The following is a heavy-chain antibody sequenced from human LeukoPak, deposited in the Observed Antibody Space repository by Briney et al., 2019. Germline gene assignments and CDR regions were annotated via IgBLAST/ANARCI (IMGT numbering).Heavy chain of an antibody. D-gene: IGHD3-16*01. Sequence: PGRSLRLSCAASGFTFSSYGMHWVRQAPGEGLEWVAVMSYDGSNKYYADSVKGRFTISRDNSKNTLYLQMNSLRAEDTAVYYCAKDGVSHMDVWGKGTTVTVSS. CDR3: AKDGVSHMDV. J-gene: IGHJ6*03. V-gene: IGHV3-30*18. CDR1: GFTFSSYG. CDR2: MSYDGSNK.